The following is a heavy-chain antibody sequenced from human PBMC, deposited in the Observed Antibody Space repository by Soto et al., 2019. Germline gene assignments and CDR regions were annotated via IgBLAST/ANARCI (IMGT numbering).Heavy chain of an antibody. CDR3: ARRWGTYFDY. CDR2: IYCSGST. J-gene: IGHJ4*02. CDR1: GGSISSYY. V-gene: IGHV4-59*01. D-gene: IGHD7-27*01. Sequence: SETLSLTCTVSGGSISSYYWSWIRQPPGKGLEWTGYIYCSGSTNYNPPLKSRVTISVDTSKNQFSLKLSSVTAADTAVYYCARRWGTYFDYWGQGTLVTVSS.